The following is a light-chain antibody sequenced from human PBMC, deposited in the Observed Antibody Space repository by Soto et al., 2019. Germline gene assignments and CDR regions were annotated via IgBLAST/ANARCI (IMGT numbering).Light chain of an antibody. CDR1: QSVGTN. Sequence: EVVMTQSPATVSVSPGERTSLSCRASQSVGTNLGWYQQKPGQAPRLLISKTSPSATGVPARFSGSGSGTEFTLTISSLQSEDIAVYYCQQYANWPLTFGGGTKVDIK. J-gene: IGKJ4*01. CDR3: QQYANWPLT. CDR2: KTS. V-gene: IGKV3-15*01.